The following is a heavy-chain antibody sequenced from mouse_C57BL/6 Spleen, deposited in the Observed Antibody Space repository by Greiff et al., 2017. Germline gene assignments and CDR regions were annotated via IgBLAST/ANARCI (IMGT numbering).Heavy chain of an antibody. CDR2: IYPSDSET. D-gene: IGHD2-3*01. J-gene: IGHJ1*03. Sequence: QVHVKQPGAELVRPGSSVKLSCKASGYTFTSYWMDWVKQRPGQGLEWIGNIYPSDSETHYNQKFKDKATLTVDKSSSTAYMQLSSLTSEDSAVYYCARGDDGHWYFDVWGTGTTVTVSS. CDR1: GYTFTSYW. CDR3: ARGDDGHWYFDV. V-gene: IGHV1-61*01.